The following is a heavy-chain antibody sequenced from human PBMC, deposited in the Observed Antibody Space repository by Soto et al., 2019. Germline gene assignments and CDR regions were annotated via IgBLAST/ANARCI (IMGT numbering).Heavy chain of an antibody. V-gene: IGHV4-39*01. Sequence: SETLSLTCSVSGDFISIGSHFRGWIRQPPGKGLEWIGSVYASGRTYQNTSLKSRVTISVDTSKNQFSLRLTSVTAADTAVYFCARHGPTAVAERWFDSWGQGTLVTVSS. CDR1: GDFISIGSHF. J-gene: IGHJ5*01. CDR2: VYASGRT. CDR3: ARHGPTAVAERWFDS. D-gene: IGHD6-19*01.